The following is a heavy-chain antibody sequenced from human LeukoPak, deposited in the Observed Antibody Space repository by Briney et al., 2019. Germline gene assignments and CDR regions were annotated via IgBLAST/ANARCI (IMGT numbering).Heavy chain of an antibody. V-gene: IGHV4-59*01. CDR3: ARLEGPTNDYSDYGALDL. CDR2: IYYSGST. J-gene: IGHJ3*01. D-gene: IGHD4-11*01. Sequence: SKTLSLTCTVSGGSISSYYWSWIRQPPGKGLEWIGYIYYSGSTNYNPSLKSRVTLSAHMSKSQLSLTLRSVTPEDTAVYYCARLEGPTNDYSDYGALDLWGQGTVVTVSS. CDR1: GGSISSYY.